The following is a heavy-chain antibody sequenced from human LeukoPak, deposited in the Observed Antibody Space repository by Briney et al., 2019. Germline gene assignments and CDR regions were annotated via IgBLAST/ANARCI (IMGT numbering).Heavy chain of an antibody. V-gene: IGHV4-34*01. J-gene: IGHJ6*03. D-gene: IGHD3-10*01. CDR3: ARGSATGSYYYYMDV. CDR2: INHSGST. CDR1: GGSFSGYY. Sequence: SETLSPTCAVYGGSFSGYYWSWIRQPPGKGLEWIGEINHSGSTNYNPSLKSRVTISVDTSKNQFSLKLSSVTAADTAVYYCARGSATGSYYYYMDVWGKGTTVAVSS.